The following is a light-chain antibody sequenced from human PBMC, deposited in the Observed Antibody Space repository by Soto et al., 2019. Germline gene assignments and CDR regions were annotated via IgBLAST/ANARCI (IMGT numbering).Light chain of an antibody. J-gene: IGKJ5*01. V-gene: IGKV3-11*01. CDR3: QQRSNWPLT. CDR1: QSISSF. CDR2: DAS. Sequence: EIVLTQSPATLSLSPGERATLSCRASQSISSFLAWYQQKPGRAPRLLIYDASNRATGIPARFSGSGSGTDFTLTISSLEPEDFAVYYCQQRSNWPLTFGQWTRLDIK.